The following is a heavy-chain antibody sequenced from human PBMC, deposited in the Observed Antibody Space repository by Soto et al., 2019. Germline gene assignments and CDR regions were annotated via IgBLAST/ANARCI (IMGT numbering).Heavy chain of an antibody. V-gene: IGHV1-46*03. CDR2: INPSGGST. CDR1: GYTFTSYY. D-gene: IGHD1-26*01. Sequence: ASVKVSCKASGYTFTSYYMHWVRQAPGQGLEWMGIINPSGGSTSYAQKFQGRVTMTRDTSTSTVYMELSSLRSEDTAVYYCARDWAVGATTWYYFDYWGQGTLVPVSS. CDR3: ARDWAVGATTWYYFDY. J-gene: IGHJ4*02.